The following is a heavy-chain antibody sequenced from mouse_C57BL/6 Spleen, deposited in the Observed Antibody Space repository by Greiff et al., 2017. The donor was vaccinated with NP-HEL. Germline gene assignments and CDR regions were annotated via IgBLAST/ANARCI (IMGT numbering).Heavy chain of an antibody. Sequence: QVHVKQSGAELVKPGASVKLSCKASGYTFTEYTIHWVKQRSGQGLEWIGWFYPGSGSIKYNEKFKDKATLTADKSSSTVYMELSRLTSEDSAVYFCARHEDERYYGSYWYFDVWGTGTTVTVSS. CDR3: ARHEDERYYGSYWYFDV. D-gene: IGHD1-1*01. CDR1: GYTFTEYT. V-gene: IGHV1-62-2*01. CDR2: FYPGSGSI. J-gene: IGHJ1*03.